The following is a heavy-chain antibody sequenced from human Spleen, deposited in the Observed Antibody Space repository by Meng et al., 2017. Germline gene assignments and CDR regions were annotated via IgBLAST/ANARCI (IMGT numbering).Heavy chain of an antibody. CDR1: GGSISSSNW. J-gene: IGHJ4*02. D-gene: IGHD3-22*01. Sequence: GPRREPGPGSVKPSGPRSLTCVSFGGSISSSNWWTWVRQPPGKGLEWIGEIYHSGSTNYSPSLKSRVTLSVDKSKNQFSLKLRSVTAADTAVYYCARLILDSSGYYYIIDYWGQGTLVTVSS. CDR2: IYHSGST. V-gene: IGHV4-4*02. CDR3: ARLILDSSGYYYIIDY.